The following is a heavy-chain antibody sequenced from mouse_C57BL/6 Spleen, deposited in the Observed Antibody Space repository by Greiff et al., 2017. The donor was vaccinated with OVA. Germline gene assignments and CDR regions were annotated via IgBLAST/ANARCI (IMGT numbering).Heavy chain of an antibody. CDR1: GYAFSSSW. J-gene: IGHJ2*01. CDR2: IYPGDGDT. CDR3: ARGSMVTTTGHYFDY. D-gene: IGHD2-2*01. V-gene: IGHV1-82*01. Sequence: VQLQQSGPELVKPGASVKISCKASGYAFSSSWMNWVKQRPGKGLEWIGRIYPGDGDTNYNGKFKGKATLTADKSSSTAYMQLSSLTSEDSAVYFCARGSMVTTTGHYFDYWGQGTTLTVSS.